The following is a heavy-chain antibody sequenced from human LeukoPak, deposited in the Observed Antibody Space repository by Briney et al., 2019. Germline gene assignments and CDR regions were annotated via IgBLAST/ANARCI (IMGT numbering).Heavy chain of an antibody. J-gene: IGHJ5*01. CDR3: AKHRPNSHENSGHYYRRDGDS. CDR1: GFTFCMYA. D-gene: IGHD3-22*01. V-gene: IGHV3-23*01. CDR2: MCGTAGCT. Sequence: PGGSLRLSCQASGFTFCMYAMSWVRQAPGKGLEWVASMCGTAGCTFYPDSVKGRFTISRDNSKNVLYLRMNSLTAEDTAIYYCAKHRPNSHENSGHYYRRDGDSWGQGTLVTVSS.